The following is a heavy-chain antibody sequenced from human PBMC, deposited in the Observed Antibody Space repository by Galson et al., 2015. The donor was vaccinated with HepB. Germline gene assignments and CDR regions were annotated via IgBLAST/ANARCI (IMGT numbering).Heavy chain of an antibody. Sequence: SLRLSCAASGFTFSNAWMSWVRQSPGKGLEWVGRLKSKAAGGTTDYAAPVKGRFTITRDDSKNTLYLQMNSLRTEDTDVYDCSTDYTSAVAGAGYWGQGTLVTVSS. V-gene: IGHV3-15*01. D-gene: IGHD6-19*01. J-gene: IGHJ4*02. CDR3: STDYTSAVAGAGY. CDR2: LKSKAAGGTT. CDR1: GFTFSNAW.